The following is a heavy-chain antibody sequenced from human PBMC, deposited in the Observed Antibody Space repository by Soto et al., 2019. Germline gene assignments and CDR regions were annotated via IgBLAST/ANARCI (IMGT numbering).Heavy chain of an antibody. CDR3: ARYCSITLDFYCYGMDV. D-gene: IGHD5-12*01. J-gene: IGHJ6*02. V-gene: IGHV5-51*01. CDR2: IYSCDSDT. Sequence: PGESLKISRQGSGYSFASFWIGWVRQIPGKDPEMMGIIYSCDSDTRYSPPFQGQVTISADKSLRNAYLPRTSLKAPETAWLYFARYCSITLDFYCYGMDVWGQGTTVTVSS. CDR1: GYSFASFW.